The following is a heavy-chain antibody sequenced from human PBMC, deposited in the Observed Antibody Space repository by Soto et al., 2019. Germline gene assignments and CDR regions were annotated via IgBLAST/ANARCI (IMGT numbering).Heavy chain of an antibody. Sequence: PSETLSLTCTVSGGSISSGGYYWSWIRQHPGKGLEWIGYIYYSGSTYYNPSLKSRVTISVDTSKNQFSLKLSSVTAADTAVYYCASRPSLWSNWFDPWGQGTLVTVSS. CDR2: IYYSGST. CDR3: ASRPSLWSNWFDP. V-gene: IGHV4-31*03. D-gene: IGHD3-10*01. J-gene: IGHJ5*02. CDR1: GGSISSGGYY.